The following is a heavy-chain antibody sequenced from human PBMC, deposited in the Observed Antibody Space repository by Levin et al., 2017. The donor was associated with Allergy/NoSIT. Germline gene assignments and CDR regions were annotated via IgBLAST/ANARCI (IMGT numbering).Heavy chain of an antibody. D-gene: IGHD2-15*01. J-gene: IGHJ2*01. CDR2: ISGSGGST. V-gene: IGHV3-23*01. Sequence: GESLKISCAASGFTFSSYAMSWVRQAPGKGLEWVSAISGSGGSTYYADSVKGRFTISRDNSKNTLYLQMNSLRAEDTAVYYCAKEYCSGGSCFYWYFDLWGRGTLVTVSS. CDR1: GFTFSSYA. CDR3: AKEYCSGGSCFYWYFDL.